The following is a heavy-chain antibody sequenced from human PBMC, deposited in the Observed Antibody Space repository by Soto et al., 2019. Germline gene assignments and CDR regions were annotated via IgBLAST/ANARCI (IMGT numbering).Heavy chain of an antibody. J-gene: IGHJ4*02. D-gene: IGHD6-19*01. CDR3: ARDLAPGIAVAGVFDY. CDR2: IKQDGSEK. CDR1: GFTFSSYW. Sequence: EVQLVESGGGLVQPGGSLRLSCAASGFTFSSYWMSWVRQAPGKGLEWVANIKQDGSEKYYVDSVKGRFTISRDNAKNSLYLRMNSLRAEDTAVYYCARDLAPGIAVAGVFDYWGQGTLVTVSS. V-gene: IGHV3-7*05.